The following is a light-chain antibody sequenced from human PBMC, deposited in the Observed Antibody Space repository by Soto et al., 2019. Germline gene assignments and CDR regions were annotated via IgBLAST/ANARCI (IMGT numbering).Light chain of an antibody. CDR1: HSVSSD. J-gene: IGKJ5*01. V-gene: IGKV3-15*01. CDR3: QQYNNWPPIT. CDR2: GAS. Sequence: EIVMTPSPATLSVSPVEIAKLYFRSSHSVSSDLAWYQQTPGQSPRLLIYGASTRATGIPARFSGSGSGTEFTLTIRSLQSEDFAVYYCQQYNNWPPITGGQGTRREIK.